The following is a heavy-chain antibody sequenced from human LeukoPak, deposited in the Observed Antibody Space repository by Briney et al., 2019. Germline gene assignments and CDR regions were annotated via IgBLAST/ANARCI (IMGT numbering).Heavy chain of an antibody. D-gene: IGHD3-22*01. CDR2: VSYDGSKK. CDR3: AKLGFDSSGSHSLVDY. CDR1: GFTFSSYG. J-gene: IGHJ4*02. V-gene: IGHV3-30*18. Sequence: GGSLRLSCAASGFTFSSYGMHWVRQAPGKGLEWVGFVSYDGSKKFYADFVKGRFSISRDNSKNTLYVQMNSLGAEDTALYYCAKLGFDSSGSHSLVDYWGQGTPVAVSS.